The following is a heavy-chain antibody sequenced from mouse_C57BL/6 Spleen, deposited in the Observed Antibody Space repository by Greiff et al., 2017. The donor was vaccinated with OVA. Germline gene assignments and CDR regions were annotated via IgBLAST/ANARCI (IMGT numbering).Heavy chain of an antibody. CDR3: AKECAPLLDYYAMDY. V-gene: IGHV5-17*01. CDR1: GFTFSDYG. D-gene: IGHD2-10*01. J-gene: IGHJ4*01. CDR2: ISSGSGTI. Sequence: EVLLVESGGGFVKPGGSLKLSCAASGFTFSDYGMHWVRQAPEQGLEWVAYISSGSGTIYYADKVKGRFTISRDNAKNTLFLQMTSLRSEDTAMYDCAKECAPLLDYYAMDYWGQGTSVTVSS.